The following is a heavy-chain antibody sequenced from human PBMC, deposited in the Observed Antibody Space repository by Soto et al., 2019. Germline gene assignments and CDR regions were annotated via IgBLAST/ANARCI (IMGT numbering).Heavy chain of an antibody. Sequence: SVSVSWKACGWTFSSYAISWVRQARGQGREWMGGIIPIFGTANYAQKFQGRVTITADESTSTAYMELSSLRSEDTAVYYCAREGSLLQVVVADTPPFDFWCQGILVSVSS. CDR3: AREGSLLQVVVADTPPFDF. D-gene: IGHD2-15*01. CDR2: IIPIFGTA. CDR1: GWTFSSYA. J-gene: IGHJ4*02. V-gene: IGHV1-69*13.